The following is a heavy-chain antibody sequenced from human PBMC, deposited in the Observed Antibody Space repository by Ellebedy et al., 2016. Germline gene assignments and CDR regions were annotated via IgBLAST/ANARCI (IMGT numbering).Heavy chain of an antibody. CDR3: ARSGMIERGFDY. CDR2: ISYDGSHK. V-gene: IGHV3-30-3*01. Sequence: GGSLRLSXVASGFTFSNYAIHWVRQTPGQGLDWVASISYDGSHKYYADSVKGRFTISRDNAKNSLYLQMNSLRAEDTALYYCARSGMIERGFDYWGQGTLVTVSS. D-gene: IGHD3-16*01. J-gene: IGHJ4*02. CDR1: GFTFSNYA.